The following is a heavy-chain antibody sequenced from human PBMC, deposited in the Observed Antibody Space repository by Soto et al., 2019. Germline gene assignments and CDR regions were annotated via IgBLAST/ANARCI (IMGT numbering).Heavy chain of an antibody. CDR1: GFTFRSYG. D-gene: IGHD1-20*01. V-gene: IGHV3-30*03. CDR2: ISYDGSNK. CDR3: ARENNISARDV. Sequence: GGSLRLSCAASGFTFRSYGMHWVRQAPGKGLEWLAFISYDGSNKYYTDSVRGRFTISRDSSKNTLYLEMSSLRAEDTAVFYCARENNISARDVWGKGTRVTVPS. J-gene: IGHJ6*04.